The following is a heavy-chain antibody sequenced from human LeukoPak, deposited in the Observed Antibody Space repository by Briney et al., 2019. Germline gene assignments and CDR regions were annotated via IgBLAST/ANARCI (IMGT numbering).Heavy chain of an antibody. CDR3: AGIRAARDAFDI. CDR1: GYTFTSYY. D-gene: IGHD6-6*01. V-gene: IGHV1-46*01. Sequence: ASVKVSCKASGYTFTSYYMHWVRQAPGQGLEWMGIINPSGGSTSYAQKFQGRVTMTRDTSTSTVYMELSSLRSEDTAVYYCAGIRAARDAFDIWGQGTMVTVSS. J-gene: IGHJ3*02. CDR2: INPSGGST.